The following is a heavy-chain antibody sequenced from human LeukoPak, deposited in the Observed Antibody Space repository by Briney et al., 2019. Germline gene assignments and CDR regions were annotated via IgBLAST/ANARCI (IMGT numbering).Heavy chain of an antibody. D-gene: IGHD6-6*01. J-gene: IGHJ6*04. CDR1: GCTFTSYD. V-gene: IGHV1-8*03. Sequence: ASVKVSCKASGCTFTSYDINWVRQATGQGLEWMGWMNPNSGNTGYAQKFQGRVTITRNTSISTAYMELGSLRSEDTAVYYCARGKRWADSSSRMDVWGKGTTVTVSS. CDR2: MNPNSGNT. CDR3: ARGKRWADSSSRMDV.